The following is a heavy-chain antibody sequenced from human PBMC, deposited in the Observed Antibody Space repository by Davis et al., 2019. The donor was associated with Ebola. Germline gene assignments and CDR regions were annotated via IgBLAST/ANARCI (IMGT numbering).Heavy chain of an antibody. CDR2: VTSSGGGT. D-gene: IGHD1-26*01. CDR3: ARDNRGGNLIVGASMDY. V-gene: IGHV3-23*01. CDR1: GFTFSSYA. Sequence: GGSLRLSCAASGFTFSSYAMTWARQAPGKGLEWVSAVTSSGGGTYYADSVKGRFTISRDSSENTLYLQMNSLGAEDTAMYYCARDNRGGNLIVGASMDYWGQGTLVTVSS. J-gene: IGHJ4*02.